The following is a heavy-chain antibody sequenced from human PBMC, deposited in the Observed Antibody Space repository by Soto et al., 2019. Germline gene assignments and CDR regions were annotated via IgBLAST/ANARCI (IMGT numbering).Heavy chain of an antibody. J-gene: IGHJ3*02. CDR2: IIPVFGTA. D-gene: IGHD3-22*01. CDR3: ASEVPRYDSSGYFYDAFDI. V-gene: IGHV1-69*13. CDR1: GGTFSSYA. Sequence: ASVKVSCKASGGTFSSYAISWVRQAPGQRLEWMGGIIPVFGTANYAQKFQGRVTITADESTSTAYMELSSLRSEDTAVYYCASEVPRYDSSGYFYDAFDIWGQGTMVTVSS.